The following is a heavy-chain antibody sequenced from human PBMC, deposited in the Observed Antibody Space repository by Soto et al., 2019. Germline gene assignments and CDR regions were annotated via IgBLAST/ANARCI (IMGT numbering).Heavy chain of an antibody. J-gene: IGHJ3*02. D-gene: IGHD5-12*01. CDR2: ISISGGTI. CDR1: GFTVSSYE. Sequence: GGCLRLSCAASGFTVSSYEIDWVRQAPGKGLEWVAYISISGGTIYYGDSVEGRFTISRDNADNSLYLQMNNLRAEDTAVYYCTKEKSVINSGYDAFDIWGRGTVVTVSS. V-gene: IGHV3-48*03. CDR3: TKEKSVINSGYDAFDI.